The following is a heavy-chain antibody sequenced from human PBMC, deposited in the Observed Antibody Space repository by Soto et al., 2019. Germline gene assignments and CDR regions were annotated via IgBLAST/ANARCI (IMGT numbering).Heavy chain of an antibody. CDR3: AKGGGSLWS. Sequence: QVQLQQWGAGLLKPSETLSLTCAVYGGSFNNYYWSWIRQPPGKGLEWIGEINHSGGTNYNPSLNRRVTISLDTAKNQFSLKLSSVTAADTAVYYCAKGGGSLWSWGQGPLVTVSS. CDR2: INHSGGT. J-gene: IGHJ5*02. V-gene: IGHV4-34*01. CDR1: GGSFNNYY. D-gene: IGHD3-10*01.